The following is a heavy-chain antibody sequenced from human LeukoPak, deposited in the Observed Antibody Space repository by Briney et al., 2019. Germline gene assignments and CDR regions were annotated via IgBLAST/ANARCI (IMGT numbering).Heavy chain of an antibody. CDR3: ARPHLISSGWTHFDY. J-gene: IGHJ4*02. V-gene: IGHV3-23*01. Sequence: GGSLRLSCAASGFTFSSYAMSWVRQAPGKGLEWVSAISGSGGSTYYADSVKGRFTISRDNSKNTLYLQMNSLRAEDTAVYYCARPHLISSGWTHFDYWGQGTLVTVSS. CDR1: GFTFSSYA. CDR2: ISGSGGST. D-gene: IGHD6-19*01.